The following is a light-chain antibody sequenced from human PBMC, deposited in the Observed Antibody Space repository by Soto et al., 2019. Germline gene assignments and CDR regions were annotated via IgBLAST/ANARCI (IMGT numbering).Light chain of an antibody. Sequence: EVVLTQSPGTLSLSPGEGATLSCKASQSVTSNHLVWYQQMPGQAPRLLIGGASRRATGVPDRFTGSGSGTDFYLTIDRLEPEDAAMYYCQQYATSPRTFGGGTKVDIK. V-gene: IGKV3-20*01. CDR3: QQYATSPRT. CDR2: GAS. CDR1: QSVTSNH. J-gene: IGKJ4*01.